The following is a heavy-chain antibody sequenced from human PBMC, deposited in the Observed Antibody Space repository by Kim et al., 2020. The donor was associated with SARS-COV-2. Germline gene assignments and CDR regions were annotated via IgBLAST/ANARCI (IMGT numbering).Heavy chain of an antibody. V-gene: IGHV3-23*01. Sequence: VKGRLTISRDNSKNTLYLQMNSVRAEETAVYYCAKDSDCRVDVCWGFFDSWGQGTLVTVST. CDR3: AKDSDCRVDVCWGFFDS. D-gene: IGHD2-8*02. J-gene: IGHJ4*02.